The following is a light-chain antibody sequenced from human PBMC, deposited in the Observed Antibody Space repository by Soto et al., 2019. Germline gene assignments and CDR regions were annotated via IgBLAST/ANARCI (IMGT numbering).Light chain of an antibody. Sequence: DIQMTQSPSSLSASVGDTVTITCRASQGISNYLAWYQQKPGQVPNLLIYAASTLQSGVPSRFSGSGSGSDCTLTSSNLRPEDVAAYYCQKYNNAPRTFGQGTKVEI. V-gene: IGKV1-27*01. CDR3: QKYNNAPRT. CDR1: QGISNY. CDR2: AAS. J-gene: IGKJ1*01.